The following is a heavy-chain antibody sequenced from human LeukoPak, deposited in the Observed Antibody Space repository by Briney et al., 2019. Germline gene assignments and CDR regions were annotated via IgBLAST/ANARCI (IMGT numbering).Heavy chain of an antibody. CDR1: GFTVSSNY. CDR3: ASSRYCSGGSCYFDY. D-gene: IGHD2-15*01. V-gene: IGHV3-53*01. Sequence: PGGSLRPSCAASGFTVSSNYMNWVRQAPGKGLEWVSVIYSGGSTYYGDSVKGRFTISRDNSKNTLYLQMNSLRAEDTAVYYCASSRYCSGGSCYFDYWGQGTLVTVSS. CDR2: IYSGGST. J-gene: IGHJ4*02.